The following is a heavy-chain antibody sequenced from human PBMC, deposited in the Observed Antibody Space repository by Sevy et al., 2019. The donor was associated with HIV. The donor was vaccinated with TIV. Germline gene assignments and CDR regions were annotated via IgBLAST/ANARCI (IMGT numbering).Heavy chain of an antibody. Sequence: GGSLRLSSAASGFTVSSNYMSWVRQAPGKGLEWVSVIYSGEYTYYADSVKGRFTISRDISKNTLNLQMNSLRAEDTAIYYCATTSTPLYYYALDVWGQGTTVTVSS. D-gene: IGHD1-26*01. CDR2: IYSGEYT. CDR1: GFTVSSNY. CDR3: ATTSTPLYYYALDV. J-gene: IGHJ6*02. V-gene: IGHV3-53*01.